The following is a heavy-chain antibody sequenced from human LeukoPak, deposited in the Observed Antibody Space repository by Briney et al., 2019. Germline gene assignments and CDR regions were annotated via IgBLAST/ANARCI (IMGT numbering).Heavy chain of an antibody. J-gene: IGHJ4*02. CDR2: ISSSGSTI. Sequence: HPGGSLRLSCAASGFTFSSYEMNWVRQAPGKGLEWVSYISSSGSTIYYADSVKGRFSISRDNSKNTLYLQMDNLRAEDTAVYYCAKRGAEVGETVAPGDYWGQGTLLTVSS. D-gene: IGHD1-26*01. CDR3: AKRGAEVGETVAPGDY. V-gene: IGHV3-48*03. CDR1: GFTFSSYE.